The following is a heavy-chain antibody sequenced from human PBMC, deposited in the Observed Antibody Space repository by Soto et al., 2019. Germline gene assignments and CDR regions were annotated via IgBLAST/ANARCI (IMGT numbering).Heavy chain of an antibody. D-gene: IGHD6-6*01. Sequence: APVKVSCKASGYTFSSYGINGVRQLTGQGLEWIGCMNPNSSNTSYAQKFQGRVTMTRNTCRSTAYMELSSLRTEDTAVYYCARQGIGARKYHYRNLDVWGQGTTVTVSS. V-gene: IGHV1-8*02. CDR1: GYTFSSYG. CDR3: ARQGIGARKYHYRNLDV. J-gene: IGHJ6*02. CDR2: MNPNSSNT.